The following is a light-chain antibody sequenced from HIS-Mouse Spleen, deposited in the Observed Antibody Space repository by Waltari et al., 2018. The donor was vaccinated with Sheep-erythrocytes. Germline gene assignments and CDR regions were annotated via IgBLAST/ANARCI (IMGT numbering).Light chain of an antibody. J-gene: IGLJ1*01. V-gene: IGLV2-11*01. CDR1: SSDVGGYNY. CDR2: DVS. CDR3: CSYAGSYNHV. Sequence: QSALTQPRSVSGSPGQSVTISCTGTSSDVGGYNYVSWYQQHPGKAPKLMIYDVSKRPAGVPVRFSGSKSGNTASLTISGLQAEDEADYYCCSYAGSYNHVFATGTKVIVL.